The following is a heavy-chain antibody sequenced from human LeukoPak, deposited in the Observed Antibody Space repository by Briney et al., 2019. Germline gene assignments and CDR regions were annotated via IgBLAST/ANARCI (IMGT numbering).Heavy chain of an antibody. CDR2: MNPNSGNT. V-gene: IGHV1-8*03. CDR3: ARCPSRAHNYYKDV. Sequence: GASVKVSCKASGYTFTSYDINWVRQATGQGLEWMGWMNPNSGNTGYEQKFQGRVTITRNTSISTAYMELSSLRSEDTAVYYCARCPSRAHNYYKDVWGKGTTVTVSS. J-gene: IGHJ6*03. CDR1: GYTFTSYD.